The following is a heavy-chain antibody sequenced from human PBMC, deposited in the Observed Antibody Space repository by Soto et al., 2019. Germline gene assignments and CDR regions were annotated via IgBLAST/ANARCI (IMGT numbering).Heavy chain of an antibody. CDR3: ASAAVTGTAGLDF. V-gene: IGHV1-2*02. Sequence: GASVKVSCKAPADTFTSYYIHWVRQAPGHGLEWMGIINPNSGGTKSAEKVQGRVTMTRDTSISTAYMELSRLTSDDTAVYYCASAAVTGTAGLDFWGQGTQVTVSS. D-gene: IGHD6-19*01. J-gene: IGHJ4*02. CDR2: INPNSGGT. CDR1: ADTFTSYY.